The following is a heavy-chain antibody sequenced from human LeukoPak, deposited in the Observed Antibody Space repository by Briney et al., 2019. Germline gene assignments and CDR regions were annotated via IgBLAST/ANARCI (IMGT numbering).Heavy chain of an antibody. CDR2: ISDTGGST. J-gene: IGHJ4*02. D-gene: IGHD2-21*01. CDR3: IRVVVIRVTLVGFHKQAYYFDS. CDR1: GITLSNYG. V-gene: IGHV3-23*01. Sequence: GGSMRLSCAVSGITLSNYGMSWVRQAPGKGLEWVAGISDTGGSTNYADSVKGRFTISRDNPKNTLYLQMNSLRAEDTAVYFAIRVVVIRVTLVGFHKQAYYFDSWGQGALVTVSS.